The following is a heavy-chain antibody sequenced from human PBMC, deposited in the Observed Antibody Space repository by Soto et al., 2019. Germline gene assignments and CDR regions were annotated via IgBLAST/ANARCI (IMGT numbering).Heavy chain of an antibody. V-gene: IGHV4-59*01. Sequence: SETLSLTCSVSGGSISSYYWSWIQQPPGKGLEWIGYIYYSGSTNYNPSLKSRVTISVDTSKNQFSLKLSSVTAADTAVYYCARSAYSSSWYYYYYMDVWGKGTTVTVSS. CDR1: GGSISSYY. J-gene: IGHJ6*03. CDR3: ARSAYSSSWYYYYYMDV. CDR2: IYYSGST. D-gene: IGHD6-13*01.